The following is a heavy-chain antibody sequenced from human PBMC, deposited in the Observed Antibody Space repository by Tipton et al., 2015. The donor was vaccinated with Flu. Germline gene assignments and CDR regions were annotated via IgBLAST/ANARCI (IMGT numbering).Heavy chain of an antibody. J-gene: IGHJ3*02. CDR1: GFTFSSYA. D-gene: IGHD3-22*01. CDR3: AKGGYYDSSGYYPHDAFDI. V-gene: IGHV3-23*01. Sequence: SLRLSCAASGFTFSSYAMSWVRQAPGKGLEWVSAISGSGGSTYYADSVKGRFTISRDNSKNTLYLQMNSLRAEDTAVYYCAKGGYYDSSGYYPHDAFDIWGQGTMVTVSS. CDR2: ISGSGGST.